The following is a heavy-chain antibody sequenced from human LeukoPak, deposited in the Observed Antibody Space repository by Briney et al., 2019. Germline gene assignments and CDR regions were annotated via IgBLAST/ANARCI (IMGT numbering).Heavy chain of an antibody. V-gene: IGHV1-18*01. CDR3: AVDFPVVVVAATPKGGGMDV. CDR2: FSAYNGNT. D-gene: IGHD2-15*01. J-gene: IGHJ6*04. Sequence: ASVKVSCKASGYTFTSYGISWVRRAPGQGLEWLGWFSAYNGNTNYAQKLQGRVTMTTDTSTSPAYMELRSLRPDDTAVYYWAVDFPVVVVAATPKGGGMDVWGKGTTVTVSS. CDR1: GYTFTSYG.